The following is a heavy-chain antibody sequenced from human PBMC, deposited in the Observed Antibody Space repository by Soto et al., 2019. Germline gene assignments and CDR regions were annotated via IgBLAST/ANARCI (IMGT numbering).Heavy chain of an antibody. CDR2: INHVGGT. Sequence: SETLSLTCAVYGGFLIESYCTWSRHPPCKGLEWIVEINHVGGTNYNPSLKSRVTMSVDTSQNQFSLRLISVTAADTAMYFCVRIRYQLPSSVLWLDPWGQGTPVTVSS. V-gene: IGHV4-34*01. CDR3: VRIRYQLPSSVLWLDP. CDR1: GGFLIESY. J-gene: IGHJ5*02. D-gene: IGHD3-16*01.